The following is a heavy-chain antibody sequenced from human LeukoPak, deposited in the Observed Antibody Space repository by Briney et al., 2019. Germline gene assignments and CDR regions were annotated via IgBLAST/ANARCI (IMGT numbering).Heavy chain of an antibody. Sequence: SETLSLTCAVSGGSFSPCYWIWIGQSPGKGLEWIAEIDHRGDTNYNPSVKSRITISIDTSKNQFSLNMRSLSAADTAVYYCARGATVSETGYFDFWGQGTLVTVSS. V-gene: IGHV4-34*01. CDR1: GGSFSPCY. CDR3: ARGATVSETGYFDF. D-gene: IGHD1-26*01. J-gene: IGHJ4*03. CDR2: IDHRGDT.